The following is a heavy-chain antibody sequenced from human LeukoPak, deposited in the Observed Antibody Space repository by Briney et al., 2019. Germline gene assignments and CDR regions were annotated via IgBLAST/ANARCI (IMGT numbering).Heavy chain of an antibody. CDR2: ISGSGGST. CDR3: ARSRFLERLNAFDI. CDR1: GFTFSSYA. Sequence: GGSLRLSSAASGFTFSSYAMSWVRQAPGKGLEWVSAISGSGGSTYYADSVKGRFTISRDNSKNTLYLQMNSLRAEDTAVYYCARSRFLERLNAFDIWGQGTMVTVSS. J-gene: IGHJ3*02. V-gene: IGHV3-23*01. D-gene: IGHD3-3*01.